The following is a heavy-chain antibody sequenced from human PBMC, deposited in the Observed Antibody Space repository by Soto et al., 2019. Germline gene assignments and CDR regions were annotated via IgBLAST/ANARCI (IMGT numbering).Heavy chain of an antibody. V-gene: IGHV1-24*01. D-gene: IGHD3-22*01. Sequence: ASVKVSCKVSGYTLTELSMHWLRQAPGKGREWMGGFDPEDGETIYAQKFQGRVTMTEDTSTDTAYMELSSLRSEDTAVYYCATDGRYCDSSGTKGGYYFDYWGQGTLVTVSS. CDR3: ATDGRYCDSSGTKGGYYFDY. CDR1: GYTLTELS. CDR2: FDPEDGET. J-gene: IGHJ4*02.